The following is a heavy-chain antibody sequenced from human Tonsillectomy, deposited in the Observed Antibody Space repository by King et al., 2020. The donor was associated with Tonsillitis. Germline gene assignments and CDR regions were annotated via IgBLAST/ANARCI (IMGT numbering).Heavy chain of an antibody. CDR3: ARLQYYDFLSGFLYYFAY. J-gene: IGHJ4*02. CDR1: GFTFSSYS. D-gene: IGHD3-3*01. CDR2: ISSSSSTI. Sequence: QLVQSGGGLVQPGGSLRLSCAASGFTFSSYSMNWVRQAPGKGLEWVSYISSSSSTIYYADSVKGRFTISRDNAKNSLYLQMNSLRDEDTAVYYCARLQYYDFLSGFLYYFAYWGQGTLVPVSS. V-gene: IGHV3-48*02.